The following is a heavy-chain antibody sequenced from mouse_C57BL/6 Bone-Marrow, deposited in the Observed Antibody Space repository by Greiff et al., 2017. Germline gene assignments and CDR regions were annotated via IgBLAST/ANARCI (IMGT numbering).Heavy chain of an antibody. Sequence: QVQLQQSGAELMKPGASVKLSCKATGYTFTGYWIEWVKQRPGHGLEWIGELLPGSGSTNYNEKFKGKATFTADTSSNTAYMQLSSLTTEDSSIYSCASYYGYPYYAMDYWGQGTSVTVSS. J-gene: IGHJ4*01. CDR1: GYTFTGYW. D-gene: IGHD2-2*01. V-gene: IGHV1-9*01. CDR2: LLPGSGST. CDR3: ASYYGYPYYAMDY.